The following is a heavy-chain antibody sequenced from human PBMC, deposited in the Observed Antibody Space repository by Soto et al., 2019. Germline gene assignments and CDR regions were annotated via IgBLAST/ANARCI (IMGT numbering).Heavy chain of an antibody. CDR1: GYTLSIYY. Sequence: ASVKVSCTAFGYTLSIYYIHWVRHAPGPGLEWMGVINTSGGSTTYAQKFQGRVTMTRDTSTSTVFMELSSLRSEETAVYYCARGGRHSNYYYYYGMDVWGQGTTVTVSS. CDR2: INTSGGST. D-gene: IGHD6-25*01. J-gene: IGHJ6*02. CDR3: ARGGRHSNYYYYYGMDV. V-gene: IGHV1-46*01.